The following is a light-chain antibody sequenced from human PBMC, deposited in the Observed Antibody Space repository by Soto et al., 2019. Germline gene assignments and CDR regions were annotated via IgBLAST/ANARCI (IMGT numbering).Light chain of an antibody. CDR3: QQCGSSPET. V-gene: IGKV3-20*01. CDR1: QSISSSF. CDR2: GAS. Sequence: DIVLTQSPGTLSLSPGQRATLSCRASQSISSSFLAWYQQKPGQAPRLLIYGASSGATGIPDRLSGSGSGTDFTLTISTLEPEGFAVYYCQQCGSSPETFGQGTQVDIK. J-gene: IGKJ1*01.